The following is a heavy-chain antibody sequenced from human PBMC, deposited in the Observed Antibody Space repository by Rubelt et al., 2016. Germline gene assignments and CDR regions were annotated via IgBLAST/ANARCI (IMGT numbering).Heavy chain of an antibody. CDR3: AKDRGDYWPPRFDP. V-gene: IGHV4-38-2*02. CDR1: GYSISSAYY. D-gene: IGHD5-12*01. CDR2: IDQGGRTL. J-gene: IGHJ5*02. Sequence: QVQLQESGPGLVKSSETLSLTCIVSGYSISSAYYWGWIRQPPGKGLEWVANIDQGGRTLYYVDSVKGRIPLYRDNPKNTLYLQMSSLRAEDTAVYYCAKDRGDYWPPRFDPWGQGTLVIVSS.